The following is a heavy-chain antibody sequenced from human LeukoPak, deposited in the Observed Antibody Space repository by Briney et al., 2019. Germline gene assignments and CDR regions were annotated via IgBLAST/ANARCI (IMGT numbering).Heavy chain of an antibody. D-gene: IGHD6-6*01. CDR2: IYTSGST. J-gene: IGHJ4*02. V-gene: IGHV4-61*02. Sequence: SETLSLTCTVSGGAISSGSYYWSWIRQPAGKGLGWIGRIYTSGSTNYNPSLKSRVTISVDTSKNQFSLKLSSVTAADTAVYYCARTPGHSSSPNFDYWGQGTLVTVSS. CDR1: GGAISSGSYY. CDR3: ARTPGHSSSPNFDY.